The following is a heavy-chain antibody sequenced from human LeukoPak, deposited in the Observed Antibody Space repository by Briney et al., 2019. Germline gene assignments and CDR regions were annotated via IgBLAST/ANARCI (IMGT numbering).Heavy chain of an antibody. CDR2: ISSSGTTI. CDR1: GFTFSSYE. D-gene: IGHD4-17*01. J-gene: IGHJ4*02. CDR3: ARDYSTVTTFFDY. Sequence: GGSLRLSCAASGFTFSSYEMNWVRQAPGKGLEWVSYISSSGTTIYYADSVKGRFTISRDNAKNSLYLQMNSLRAEDTAVYYCARDYSTVTTFFDYWGQGTLVTVSS. V-gene: IGHV3-48*03.